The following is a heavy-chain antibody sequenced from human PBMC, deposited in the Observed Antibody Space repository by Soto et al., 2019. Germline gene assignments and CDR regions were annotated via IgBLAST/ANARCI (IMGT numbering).Heavy chain of an antibody. D-gene: IGHD2-15*01. V-gene: IGHV3-74*01. CDR2: INTIGSST. CDR3: ARRGSGVTRGLHY. Sequence: EVQLVESGGGLVQPGGSLRLSCAASGFTFSSYWMHWVRQAAGKGLVWISRINTIGSSTSYVDSVQGRFTISRDNGKNTLFLQMNSLRGEDTAVYYCARRGSGVTRGLHYWGQGTLVTVSS. J-gene: IGHJ4*02. CDR1: GFTFSSYW.